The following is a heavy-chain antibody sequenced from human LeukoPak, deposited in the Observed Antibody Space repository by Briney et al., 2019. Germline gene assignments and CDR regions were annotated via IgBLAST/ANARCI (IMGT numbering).Heavy chain of an antibody. J-gene: IGHJ6*03. CDR1: GGSISSYY. D-gene: IGHD6-13*01. CDR3: ARRSSRRYYYMDV. V-gene: IGHV4-4*09. CDR2: IYTSGST. Sequence: SETLSLTCTVSGGSISSYYWSWIRQPPGKGLEWIGYIYTSGSTNYNPSLKSRVTISVDTSKNQFSLKLSSVTAADTAVYYCARRSSRRYYYMDVWGKGTTVTVSS.